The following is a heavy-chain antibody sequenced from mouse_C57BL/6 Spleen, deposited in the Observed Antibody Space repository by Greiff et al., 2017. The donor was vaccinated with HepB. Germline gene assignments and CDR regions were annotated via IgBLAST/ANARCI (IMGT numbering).Heavy chain of an antibody. V-gene: IGHV1-55*01. D-gene: IGHD1-1*01. CDR3: ARWNGSRLYFDV. CDR1: GYTFTSYW. Sequence: QVQLQQPGAELVKPGASVKMSCKASGYTFTSYWITWVKQRPGQGLEWIGDIYPGSGSTNYNEKFKSKATLPVDTSSSTAYMQLSSLTSEDSAVYYCARWNGSRLYFDVWGTGTTVTVSS. J-gene: IGHJ1*03. CDR2: IYPGSGST.